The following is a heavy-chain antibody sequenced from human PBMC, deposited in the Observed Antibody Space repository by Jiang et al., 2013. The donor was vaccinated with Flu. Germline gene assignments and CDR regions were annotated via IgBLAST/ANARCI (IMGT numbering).Heavy chain of an antibody. Sequence: GAEVKKPGASVKVSCKASGYTFTGYYMHWVRQAPGQGLEWMGWINPNGGGTNYAQKFQGRVTMTRDTSISTAYMDLSRLRSDDTAVYYCARDLSYDSSGYFVGYFDYWGQGTLVSVSS. V-gene: IGHV1-2*02. CDR1: GYTFTGYY. D-gene: IGHD3-22*01. J-gene: IGHJ4*02. CDR2: INPNGGGT. CDR3: ARDLSYDSSGYFVGYFDY.